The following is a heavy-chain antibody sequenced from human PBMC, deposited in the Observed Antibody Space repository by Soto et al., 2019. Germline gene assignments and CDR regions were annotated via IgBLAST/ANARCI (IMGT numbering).Heavy chain of an antibody. CDR2: IIPILGIA. D-gene: IGHD4-17*01. Sequence: SVKVSCKASGGTFSSYTISWVRQAPGQGLEWMGRIIPILGIANYAQKFQGRVTITADKSTSTAYMELSSLRSEDTAVYYCARDDDYGGNSLDFDYWGQGTLVTVSS. CDR3: ARDDDYGGNSLDFDY. J-gene: IGHJ4*02. V-gene: IGHV1-69*04. CDR1: GGTFSSYT.